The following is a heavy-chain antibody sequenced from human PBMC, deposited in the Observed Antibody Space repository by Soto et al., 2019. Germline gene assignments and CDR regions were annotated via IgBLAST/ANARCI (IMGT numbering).Heavy chain of an antibody. V-gene: IGHV4-59*01. D-gene: IGHD2-21*02. CDR1: GGSISSYY. J-gene: IGHJ3*02. CDR3: ARGVGGVTADAFDI. CDR2: IYYSGST. Sequence: PSETLSLTCTVSGGSISSYYWSWIRQPPGKGLEWIGYIYYSGSTNYNPSLKSRVTISVDTSKNQFSLKLSSVTAAETAVYYCARGVGGVTADAFDIWGQGTMVTVSS.